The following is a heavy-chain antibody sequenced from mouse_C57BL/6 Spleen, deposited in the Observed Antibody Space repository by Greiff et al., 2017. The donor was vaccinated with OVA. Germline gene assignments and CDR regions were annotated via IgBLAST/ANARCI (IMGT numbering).Heavy chain of an antibody. V-gene: IGHV1-54*01. CDR1: GYAFTNYL. D-gene: IGHD2-5*01. J-gene: IGHJ3*01. Sequence: QVQLKESGAELVRPGTSVKVSCKASGYAFTNYLIEWVKQRPGQGLEWIGVINPGSGGTNYNEKFKGKATLTADKSSSTAYMQLSSLTSEDSAVYFCARPYSNYAWFAYWGQGTLVTVSA. CDR3: ARPYSNYAWFAY. CDR2: INPGSGGT.